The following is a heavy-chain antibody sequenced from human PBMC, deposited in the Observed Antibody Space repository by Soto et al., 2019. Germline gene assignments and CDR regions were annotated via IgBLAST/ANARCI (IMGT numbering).Heavy chain of an antibody. CDR3: EVTTGF. V-gene: IGHV1-8*01. J-gene: IGHJ4*02. Sequence: ASVKVSCKPSGYTFTEYDLNWVRQAPGQGLEYMGWVSPENRNAGYAPQFRGRVSMTTDTSISTAYLELTNLTYEDTAVYYCEVTTGFWGQGTMVTVSS. CDR1: GYTFTEYD. D-gene: IGHD1-1*01. CDR2: VSPENRNA.